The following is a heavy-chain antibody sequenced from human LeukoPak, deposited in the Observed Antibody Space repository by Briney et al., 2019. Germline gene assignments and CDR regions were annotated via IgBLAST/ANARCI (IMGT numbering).Heavy chain of an antibody. D-gene: IGHD2/OR15-2a*01. J-gene: IGHJ4*02. CDR1: GYTFTSYD. CDR3: ARVSRRGYYFDY. CDR2: MNPNSGNT. V-gene: IGHV1-8*01. Sequence: ASVKVSCKASGYTFTSYDINWVRQATGQGLEWMGWMNPNSGNTGYAQKFQGRVTMTRNTSISTAYMELSSLRSEDTAVYYCARVSRRGYYFDYWGQGTLVTVSS.